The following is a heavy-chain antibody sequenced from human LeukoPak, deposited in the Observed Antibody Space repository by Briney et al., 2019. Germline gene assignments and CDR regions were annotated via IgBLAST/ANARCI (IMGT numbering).Heavy chain of an antibody. CDR3: ARDMVKASGYYPTLDY. CDR1: GGTFSSYA. V-gene: IGHV1-69*05. Sequence: SVKVSCKASGGTFSSYAISSVRQAPGQGLEWMGGIIPIFGTANYAQKFQGRVTITTDESTSTAYMELSSLRSEDTAVYYCARDMVKASGYYPTLDYWGQGTLVTVSS. CDR2: IIPIFGTA. D-gene: IGHD3-22*01. J-gene: IGHJ4*02.